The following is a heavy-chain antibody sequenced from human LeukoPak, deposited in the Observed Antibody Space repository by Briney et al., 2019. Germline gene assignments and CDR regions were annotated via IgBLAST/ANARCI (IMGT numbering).Heavy chain of an antibody. CDR2: ISYDGSNT. Sequence: GGSLRLSCAASGFTFSSYAMHWGRQAPGKGLESVAVISYDGSNTYYADSVKGRFTISRDNSKHTLYLQMTSLRAEDTAVYYSTSLDPYDSSGGDPFAYWGQGTLVTVSS. CDR3: TSLDPYDSSGGDPFAY. CDR1: GFTFSSYA. V-gene: IGHV3-30-3*01. D-gene: IGHD3-22*01. J-gene: IGHJ4*02.